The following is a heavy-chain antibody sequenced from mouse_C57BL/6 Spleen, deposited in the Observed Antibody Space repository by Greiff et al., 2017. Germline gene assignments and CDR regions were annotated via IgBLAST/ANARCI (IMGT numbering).Heavy chain of an antibody. CDR1: GYAFSSSW. CDR2: IYPGDGDT. CDR3: ARHYYGSSPYAMDY. Sequence: QVQLQQSGPELVKPGASVKISCKASGYAFSSSWMNWVKQRPGKGLEWIGRIYPGDGDTNYNGKFKGKATLTADKSSSTAYMQLSSLTSEDSAVXVCARHYYGSSPYAMDYWGQGTSVTVSS. D-gene: IGHD1-1*01. J-gene: IGHJ4*01. V-gene: IGHV1-82*01.